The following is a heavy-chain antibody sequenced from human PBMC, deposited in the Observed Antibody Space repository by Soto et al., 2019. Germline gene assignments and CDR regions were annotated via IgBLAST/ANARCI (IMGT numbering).Heavy chain of an antibody. CDR2: IIPIFGTA. CDR3: ARLRVYSGSYYYYGTDV. CDR1: GGTFSSYA. Sequence: QVQLVQSGAEVKKPGSSVKVSCKASGGTFSSYAISWVRQAPGQGLEWMGGIIPIFGTANYAQKFQGRVTITADESTSTAYMEVSSLRSEDTAVYYCARLRVYSGSYYYYGTDVWGQGTTVTVSS. V-gene: IGHV1-69*01. D-gene: IGHD1-26*01. J-gene: IGHJ6*02.